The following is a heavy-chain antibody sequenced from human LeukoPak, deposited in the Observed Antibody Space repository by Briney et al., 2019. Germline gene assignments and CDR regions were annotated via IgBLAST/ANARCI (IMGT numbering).Heavy chain of an antibody. Sequence: GGSLRLSCAASGFTFSSYWMSWVRQAPGKGLEWVANIKQDGSEKYYVDSVKGRFTISRDNAKNSLYLQMNSLRAEDTAVYYCARSMGYCSGGSCSGYASDIWGQGTMVTVSS. D-gene: IGHD2-15*01. CDR1: GFTFSSYW. CDR3: ARSMGYCSGGSCSGYASDI. V-gene: IGHV3-7*01. CDR2: IKQDGSEK. J-gene: IGHJ3*02.